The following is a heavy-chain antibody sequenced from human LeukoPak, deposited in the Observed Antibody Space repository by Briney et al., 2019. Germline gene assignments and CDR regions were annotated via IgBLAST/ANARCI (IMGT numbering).Heavy chain of an antibody. D-gene: IGHD2-2*01. CDR3: AKVFSCSSTSCSYYFDY. V-gene: IGHV3-23*01. CDR2: ISGSGGST. CDR1: GFTFSSYA. Sequence: GGSLRLSCAASGFTFSSYAMSWVRQAPGKGLEWVSAISGSGGSTYYADSVKGRFTISRDNSKNTLYLQMNSLRAEDTAVYYCAKVFSCSSTSCSYYFDYWGQGTLVTVSS. J-gene: IGHJ4*02.